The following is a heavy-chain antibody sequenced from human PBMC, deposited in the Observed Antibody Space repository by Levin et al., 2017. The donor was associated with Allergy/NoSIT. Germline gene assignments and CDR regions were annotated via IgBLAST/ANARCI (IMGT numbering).Heavy chain of an antibody. J-gene: IGHJ3*02. CDR1: GFTFSSYG. Sequence: PGGSLRLSCAASGFTFSSYGMHWVRQAPGKGLEWVAVISYDGSNKYYADSVKGRFTISRDNSKNTLYLQMNSLRAEDTAVYYCAKDLEPVATIFAFDIWGQGTMVTVSS. D-gene: IGHD5-12*01. CDR3: AKDLEPVATIFAFDI. CDR2: ISYDGSNK. V-gene: IGHV3-30*18.